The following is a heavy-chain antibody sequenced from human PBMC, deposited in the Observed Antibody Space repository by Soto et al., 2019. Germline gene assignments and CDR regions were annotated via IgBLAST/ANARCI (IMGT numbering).Heavy chain of an antibody. J-gene: IGHJ4*02. CDR2: ARNEAKSYTT. CDR3: ARVGGQYCPGGSCYSDY. D-gene: IGHD2-15*01. Sequence: EVHLVESGGTLVQPGGSLRLSCAASGFTFSDYHMDWVRQAPGKGLEWVGRARNEAKSYTTDYAASVRGRFIISRDDSQTSVYLQMNTLETDDTAVYYCARVGGQYCPGGSCYSDYWGQGTLVTVSS. V-gene: IGHV3-72*01. CDR1: GFTFSDYH.